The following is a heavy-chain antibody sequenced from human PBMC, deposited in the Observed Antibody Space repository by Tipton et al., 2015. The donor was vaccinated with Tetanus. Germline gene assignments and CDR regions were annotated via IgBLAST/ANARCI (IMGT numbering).Heavy chain of an antibody. CDR1: GYNFSHHS. D-gene: IGHD2-15*01. Sequence: VQLVQSGAEVKKPGESLKISCQASGYNFSHHSIGWVRQMAGKGLEWVGIIDPRDSEARYGPSFQGQVIISADKSISTTYLQWGSLTASDTAIYYCARRRSAVLGGGYHWNFDLWGRGTIVTVSS. CDR2: IDPRDSEA. V-gene: IGHV5-51*01. CDR3: ARRRSAVLGGGYHWNFDL. J-gene: IGHJ2*01.